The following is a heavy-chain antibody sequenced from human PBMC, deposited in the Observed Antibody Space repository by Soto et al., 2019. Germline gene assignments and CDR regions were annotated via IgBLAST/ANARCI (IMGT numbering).Heavy chain of an antibody. V-gene: IGHV3-23*01. CDR3: ASLLRFLEWSPPQDFDY. J-gene: IGHJ4*02. CDR2: ISGSGGST. Sequence: GGSLRLSCAASGFTFSSYAMSWVRQAPGKGLEWVSAISGSGGSTYYADSVKGRFTISRDNSKNTLYLQMNSLRAEDTALYYCASLLRFLEWSPPQDFDYWGQGTLVTVSS. D-gene: IGHD3-3*01. CDR1: GFTFSSYA.